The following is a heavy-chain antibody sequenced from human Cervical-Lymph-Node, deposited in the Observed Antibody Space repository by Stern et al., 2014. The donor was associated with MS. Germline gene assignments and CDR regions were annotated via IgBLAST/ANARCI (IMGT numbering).Heavy chain of an antibody. V-gene: IGHV3-13*01. CDR3: ASLVVPAAISY. J-gene: IGHJ4*02. Sequence: EVHLVESGGGLVQPGGSLRLSCAASGFTFSSYDMHWVRQATGKGLEWVSAIGTAGDTYYPGSVKGRFTISRENAKNSLYLQMNSLRAGDTAVYYCASLVVPAAISYWGQGTLVTVSS. D-gene: IGHD2-2*02. CDR2: IGTAGDT. CDR1: GFTFSSYD.